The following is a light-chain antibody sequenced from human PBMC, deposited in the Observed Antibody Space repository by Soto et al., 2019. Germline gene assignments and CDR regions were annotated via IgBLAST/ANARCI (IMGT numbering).Light chain of an antibody. V-gene: IGLV2-8*01. Sequence: QSALTQPPSASGSPGQSVTISCTGTSSDVGGYNYVSWYQQHPGKAPKLMISEVSKRPSWVPDRFSGSKSGNTASLTVSGLQAEDEGDYHCSSFAGNNNLVFGGGTKLTVL. CDR1: SSDVGGYNY. CDR3: SSFAGNNNLV. J-gene: IGLJ2*01. CDR2: EVS.